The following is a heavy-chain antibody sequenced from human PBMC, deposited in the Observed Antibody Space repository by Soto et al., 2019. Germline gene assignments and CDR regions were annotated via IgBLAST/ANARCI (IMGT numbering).Heavy chain of an antibody. D-gene: IGHD2-8*01. V-gene: IGHV4-39*01. Sequence: PSETLSLTCTVSSGTISSRSHYWAWIRQPPGKGLEWIGVIDDSGSTHYSESLKSRVTISVDTSKNQFSLKVSSVTATDTAVYYCARQGRNIIMVLLKPSSTHFSGQ. CDR3: ARQGRNIIMVLLKPSSTHF. J-gene: IGHJ4*02. CDR2: IDDSGST. CDR1: SGTISSRSHY.